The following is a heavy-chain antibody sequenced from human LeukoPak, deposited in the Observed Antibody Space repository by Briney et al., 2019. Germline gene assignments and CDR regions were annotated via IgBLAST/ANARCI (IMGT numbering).Heavy chain of an antibody. Sequence: PGRSLRLSCAASGFAFSHYGMHWVRQAPGKGLEWVAVISNDGSYKDYVNSVKGRFTISRDNSKNTPYLQMNSLTIEDTAVYYCAKDSPSGFDYWGQGILVTVSS. J-gene: IGHJ4*02. CDR2: ISNDGSYK. V-gene: IGHV3-30*18. CDR3: AKDSPSGFDY. CDR1: GFAFSHYG. D-gene: IGHD3-10*01.